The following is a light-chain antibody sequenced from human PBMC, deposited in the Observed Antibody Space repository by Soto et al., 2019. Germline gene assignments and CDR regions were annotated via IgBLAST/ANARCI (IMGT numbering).Light chain of an antibody. Sequence: EIVLTQSPDTLSLSPGERATLSCRASQSLSSTYLAWYQQRPGQAPRLLIYDASSRATGIPDRFSGSGYGTAFTLTISRLEPEDSAVYYCQQYSHLITFGQGTRLEIK. CDR1: QSLSSTY. CDR3: QQYSHLIT. CDR2: DAS. J-gene: IGKJ5*01. V-gene: IGKV3-20*01.